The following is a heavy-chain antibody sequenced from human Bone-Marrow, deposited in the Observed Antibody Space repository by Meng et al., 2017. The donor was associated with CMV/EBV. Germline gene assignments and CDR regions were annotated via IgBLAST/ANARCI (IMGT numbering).Heavy chain of an antibody. V-gene: IGHV3-69-1*01. J-gene: IGHJ6*02. CDR2: ISSSSTI. CDR1: GFTFSDYY. Sequence: GGSLRLSCVASGFTFSDYYMNWVRQAPGKGLEWVSSISSSSTIYYADSVKGRFTISRDNAKNSLYLQMNSLRAEDTALYHCAKGYCSGDSCYEMDVWGHGTTVTVSS. D-gene: IGHD2-15*01. CDR3: AKGYCSGDSCYEMDV.